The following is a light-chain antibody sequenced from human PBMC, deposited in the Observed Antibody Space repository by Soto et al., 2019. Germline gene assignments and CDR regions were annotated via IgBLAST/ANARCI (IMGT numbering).Light chain of an antibody. V-gene: IGKV3-15*01. J-gene: IGKJ1*01. CDR3: QQYNNWPPWT. Sequence: EIVMTQSPATLSVSPGERANLSCRASQSVSSNLAWYQQKPGQAPRLLIYGASTRATGIPARFSGSGSGTEFTLTISSLQSEDSAVYHCQQYNNWPPWTFGQGTKVEIK. CDR2: GAS. CDR1: QSVSSN.